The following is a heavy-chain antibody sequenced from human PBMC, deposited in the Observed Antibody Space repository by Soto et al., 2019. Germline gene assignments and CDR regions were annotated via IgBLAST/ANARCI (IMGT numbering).Heavy chain of an antibody. J-gene: IGHJ4*02. CDR1: GLTFGSRA. V-gene: IGHV3-23*01. CDR2: ITDTGGDA. CDR3: ARGSTDSYPGSRIFDF. D-gene: IGHD3-10*01. Sequence: EVQLLESGGDLKQPGGSLRLSCVASGLTFGSRAMTWVRQAPGEGLQWVSTITDTGGDAKYADSVRGRFVISRDNSKKTLHLQMTSLAAADSAMYYCARGSTDSYPGSRIFDFWGRGTLVTVSS.